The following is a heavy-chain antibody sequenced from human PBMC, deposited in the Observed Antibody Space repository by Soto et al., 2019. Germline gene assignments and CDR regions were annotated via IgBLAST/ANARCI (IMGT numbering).Heavy chain of an antibody. J-gene: IGHJ4*02. CDR1: GGTFSSYA. CDR2: IIPIFGTA. CDR3: ARDHGPYSSSSFDY. Sequence: SVKVSCKASGGTFSSYAISWVRQAPGQGLEWMGGIIPIFGTANYAQKFQGRVTIAADKSTSTAYMELSSLRSEDTAVYYCARDHGPYSSSSFDYWGQGALVTVSS. V-gene: IGHV1-69*06. D-gene: IGHD6-6*01.